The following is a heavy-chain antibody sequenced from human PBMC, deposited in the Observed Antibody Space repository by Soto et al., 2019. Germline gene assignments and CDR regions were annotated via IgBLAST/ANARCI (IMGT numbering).Heavy chain of an antibody. D-gene: IGHD3-22*01. J-gene: IGHJ4*02. CDR1: GGTFSSYA. CDR2: IIPIFGTA. V-gene: IGHV1-69*06. CDR3: ARAGYYYDSSGYYQYYFDY. Sequence: GASVKVSCKASGGTFSSYASSWVRQAPGQGLEWMGGIIPIFGTANYAQKFQGRVTITADKSTSTAYMELSSLRSEDTAVYYCARAGYYYDSSGYYQYYFDYWGQGTLVTVSS.